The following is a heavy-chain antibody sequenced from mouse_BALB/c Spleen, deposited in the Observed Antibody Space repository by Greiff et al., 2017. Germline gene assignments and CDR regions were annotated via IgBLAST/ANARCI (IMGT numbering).Heavy chain of an antibody. D-gene: IGHD3-2*01. CDR1: GFNIKDTY. J-gene: IGHJ4*01. CDR3: AQDSAGYDDAMDY. V-gene: IGHV14-3*02. CDR2: IDPANGNT. Sequence: VQLKESGAELVKPGASVKLSCTASGFNIKDTYMHWVKQRPEQGLEWIGRIDPANGNTKYDPKFQGKATITADTSSNTAYLQLSSLTSEDTAVYYCAQDSAGYDDAMDYWGQGTSVTVSS.